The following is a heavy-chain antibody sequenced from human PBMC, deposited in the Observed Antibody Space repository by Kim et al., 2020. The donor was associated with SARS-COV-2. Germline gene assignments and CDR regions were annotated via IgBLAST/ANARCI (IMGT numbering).Heavy chain of an antibody. D-gene: IGHD2-2*01. V-gene: IGHV3-9*01. CDR1: GFTFGDYA. Sequence: GGSLRLSCAASGFTFGDYAMHWVRQAPGKGLEWVSGISWNSGSIGYADSVKGRFTISRDNAKNSLYLQMNSLRAEDTALYYCAKVIGYCSSTSCYSDAFDIWGQGTMVTVSS. CDR3: AKVIGYCSSTSCYSDAFDI. CDR2: ISWNSGSI. J-gene: IGHJ3*02.